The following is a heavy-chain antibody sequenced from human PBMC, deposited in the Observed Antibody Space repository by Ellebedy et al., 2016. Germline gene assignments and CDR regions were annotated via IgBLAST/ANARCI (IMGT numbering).Heavy chain of an antibody. Sequence: GESLKISXAASGFTFSSYAMSWVRQAPGKALEWVSGISGSGGSTYYADSVKGRFTISRDNSKNTLYLQMNSLRAEDTAVYYCANTDTAMVLGDYWGQGTLVTVSS. D-gene: IGHD5-18*01. CDR1: GFTFSSYA. CDR3: ANTDTAMVLGDY. J-gene: IGHJ4*02. CDR2: ISGSGGST. V-gene: IGHV3-23*01.